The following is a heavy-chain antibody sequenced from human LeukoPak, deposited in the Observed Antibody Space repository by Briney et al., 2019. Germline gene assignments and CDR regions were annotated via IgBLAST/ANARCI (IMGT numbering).Heavy chain of an antibody. CDR3: TREGGGTDFHDAFDI. CDR2: ISSGGQAI. CDR1: GFTFNTYE. J-gene: IGHJ3*02. Sequence: GGSLRLSCAASGFTFNTYEMNWVRQAPGKGLEWVSYISSGGQAIHYADSVWGRFIISRDNAKISLYLQMNSLRAEDTAIYYCTREGGGTDFHDAFDIWGQGTMVTVSS. D-gene: IGHD1-26*01. V-gene: IGHV3-48*03.